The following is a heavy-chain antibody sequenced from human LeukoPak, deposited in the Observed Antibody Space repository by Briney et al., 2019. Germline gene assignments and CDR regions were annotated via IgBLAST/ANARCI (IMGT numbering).Heavy chain of an antibody. J-gene: IGHJ4*02. D-gene: IGHD6-13*01. Sequence: ASVKVSCKASGYTFTSFDINWVRQATGQGPEWMGWMNPGSGNTGYAQRFRGRVTMTRDTSISTAYLELSSLTSEDTAVYYCASSRQQLVADFDYWGQGTLVTVSS. CDR2: MNPGSGNT. V-gene: IGHV1-8*01. CDR1: GYTFTSFD. CDR3: ASSRQQLVADFDY.